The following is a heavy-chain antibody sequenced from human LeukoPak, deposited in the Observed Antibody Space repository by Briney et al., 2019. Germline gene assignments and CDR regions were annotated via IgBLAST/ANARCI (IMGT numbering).Heavy chain of an antibody. D-gene: IGHD3-22*01. CDR2: ISSSSSTI. CDR3: ATKKVVVMGTYAFDI. Sequence: GGSLRLSCAASGFTFSGYSMNWVRQAPGKGLEWVSYISSSSSTIYYADSVKGRFTISRDNAKNSLYLQMNSLRAEDTAVYYCATKKVVVMGTYAFDIWGQGTMVTVSS. J-gene: IGHJ3*02. V-gene: IGHV3-48*04. CDR1: GFTFSGYS.